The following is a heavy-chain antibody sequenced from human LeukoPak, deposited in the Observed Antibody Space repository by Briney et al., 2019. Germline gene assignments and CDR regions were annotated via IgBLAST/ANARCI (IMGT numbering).Heavy chain of an antibody. CDR3: TRVGYIDEGIDY. CDR2: IRQDGSKK. CDR1: GFPFSSYW. J-gene: IGHJ4*02. D-gene: IGHD5-24*01. Sequence: GGSLRLSCVASGFPFSSYWMTWVRQAPGKGLEWVANIRQDGSKKSYVDSVKGRFTISRDNAKNSLYLQMNSLRAEDTAIYYCTRVGYIDEGIDYWGQGTLVTISS. V-gene: IGHV3-7*04.